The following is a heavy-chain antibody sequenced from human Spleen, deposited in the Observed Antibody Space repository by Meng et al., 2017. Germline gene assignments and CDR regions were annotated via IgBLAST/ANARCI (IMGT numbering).Heavy chain of an antibody. Sequence: GESLKISCAASGFTFSSYDMHWVRQATGKGLEWVSAIGTAGDTYYPGSVKGRFSISRDNQKNVLSLQLNSLRVGDTAIYFCAKLQVVVLNPIDYWGQGALVTVSS. V-gene: IGHV3-13*01. D-gene: IGHD2-15*01. CDR1: GFTFSSYD. J-gene: IGHJ4*02. CDR3: AKLQVVVLNPIDY. CDR2: IGTAGDT.